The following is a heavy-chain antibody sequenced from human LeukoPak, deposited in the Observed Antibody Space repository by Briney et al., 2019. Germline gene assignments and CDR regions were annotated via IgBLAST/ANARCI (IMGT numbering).Heavy chain of an antibody. CDR1: GFTFSSYS. D-gene: IGHD6-13*01. Sequence: TGGSLRLSCAASGFTFSSYSMNWVRQAPGKGLEWVAVISYDGSNKYYADSVKGRFTISRDNSKNTLYLQMNSLRAEDTAVYYCAKLPGGAAAHLRAFDIWGQGTMVTVSS. CDR3: AKLPGGAAAHLRAFDI. J-gene: IGHJ3*02. CDR2: ISYDGSNK. V-gene: IGHV3-30*18.